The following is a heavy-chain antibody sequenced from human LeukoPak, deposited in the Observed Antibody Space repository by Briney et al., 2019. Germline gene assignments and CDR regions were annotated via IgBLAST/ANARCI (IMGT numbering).Heavy chain of an antibody. Sequence: GASVKVSCKGSGYTFTSYGISWVRQAPGQGLEWMGGIIPIFGTANYAQKFQGRVTITADESTSTAYMELSSLRSEDTAVYYCASRARITMVRGVIIGGPFDYWGQGTLVTVSS. CDR1: GYTFTSYG. V-gene: IGHV1-69*13. D-gene: IGHD3-10*01. CDR3: ASRARITMVRGVIIGGPFDY. J-gene: IGHJ4*02. CDR2: IIPIFGTA.